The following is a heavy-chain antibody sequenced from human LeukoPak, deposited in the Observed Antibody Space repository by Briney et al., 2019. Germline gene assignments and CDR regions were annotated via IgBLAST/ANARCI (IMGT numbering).Heavy chain of an antibody. CDR2: INHSGST. CDR3: ARAHYGSGKYYYYGMDV. Sequence: SETLSLTCAVYGGSFSGYYWSWIRQPPGKGPEWIGEINHSGSTNYNPSLKSRVTISVDTSKNQFSLKLSSVTAADTAVYYCARAHYGSGKYYYYGMDVWGKGTTVTVSS. J-gene: IGHJ6*04. V-gene: IGHV4-34*01. CDR1: GGSFSGYY. D-gene: IGHD3-10*01.